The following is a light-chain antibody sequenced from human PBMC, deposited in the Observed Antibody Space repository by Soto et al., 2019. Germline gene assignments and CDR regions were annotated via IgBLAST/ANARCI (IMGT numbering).Light chain of an antibody. CDR2: AAS. CDR3: QQYGGSPPFT. Sequence: EIVLTQSPGTLSLSPGERATLSCRASQSVGNNYLAWYQQRPGQSPRLLIYAASSRVNGIPDRFSGSGSETDFTLTISRLEPEDFAVYYCQQYGGSPPFTFDPGTKVDIK. J-gene: IGKJ3*01. V-gene: IGKV3-20*01. CDR1: QSVGNNY.